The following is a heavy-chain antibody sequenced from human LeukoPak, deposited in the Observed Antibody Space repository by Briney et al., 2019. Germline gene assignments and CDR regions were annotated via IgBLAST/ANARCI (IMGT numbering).Heavy chain of an antibody. J-gene: IGHJ4*02. CDR2: INTSGTT. V-gene: IGHV4-4*07. CDR1: GGSISSYY. Sequence: SETLSLTCTVSGGSISSYYWSWIRQPAGKGLEWIGPINTSGTTNYTPSLKSRVTMSVDTSMNQFSLKLSSVTTADTAVYYCARARYSGSYYFDYWGQGTLVTVSS. D-gene: IGHD1-26*01. CDR3: ARARYSGSYYFDY.